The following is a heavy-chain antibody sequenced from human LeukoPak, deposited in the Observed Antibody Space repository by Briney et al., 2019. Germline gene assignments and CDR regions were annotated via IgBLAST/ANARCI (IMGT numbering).Heavy chain of an antibody. CDR1: GFTFSNYA. CDR3: ARDKLSPGWFDP. CDR2: ITSSSAYI. V-gene: IGHV3-21*01. Sequence: GGSLRLSCAASGFTFSNYAINWVRQAPGKGLEWVSSITSSSAYIYYADSVQGRFSISRDDAKNSLYLQMNSLRAEDTARYYCARDKLSPGWFDPWGQGTLVTVSS. J-gene: IGHJ5*02. D-gene: IGHD3-10*01.